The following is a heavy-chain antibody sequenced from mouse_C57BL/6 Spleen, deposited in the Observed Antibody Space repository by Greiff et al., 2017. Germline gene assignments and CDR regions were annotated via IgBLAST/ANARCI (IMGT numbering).Heavy chain of an antibody. D-gene: IGHD1-1*02. CDR1: GYTFTSYW. J-gene: IGHJ2*01. CDR2: IHPNSGST. Sequence: VQLQESGAELVKPGASVKLSCKASGYTFTSYWMHWVKQRPGQGLEWIGMIHPNSGSTNYNEKFKSKATLTVDKSSSTAYMQLSSLTSEDSAVYYCARGEDYPLDYWGQGTTLTVSS. CDR3: ARGEDYPLDY. V-gene: IGHV1-64*01.